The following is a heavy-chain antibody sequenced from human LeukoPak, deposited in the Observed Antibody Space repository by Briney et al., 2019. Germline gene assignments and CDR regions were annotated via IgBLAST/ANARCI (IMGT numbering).Heavy chain of an antibody. CDR3: ARETSQKGAHYMDV. CDR1: GGSFSGYY. D-gene: IGHD3-16*01. Sequence: PSETLSLTCAGYGGSFSGYYWSWIRQPPGKGLEWIGEITHSGSTNYNPSLKSRVTISVDTSKNQFSLKLSSVTAADTAVYYCARETSQKGAHYMDVWGKGTTVTISS. V-gene: IGHV4-34*01. CDR2: ITHSGST. J-gene: IGHJ6*03.